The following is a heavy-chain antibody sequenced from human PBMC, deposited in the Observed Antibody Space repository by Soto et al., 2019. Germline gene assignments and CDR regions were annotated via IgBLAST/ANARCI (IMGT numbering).Heavy chain of an antibody. V-gene: IGHV3-30-3*01. CDR1: GFTFSSYA. J-gene: IGHJ6*02. CDR3: ARDYNRYYYYYGMDV. Sequence: QVQLVESGGGVVQPGRSLRLSCAASGFTFSSYAMHWVRQAPGKGLEWVAVISYDGSNKYYADSVKGRFTISRDNSKNTLYLQMNSLRAEDTAVYYCARDYNRYYYYYGMDVWGQGTTVTVSS. CDR2: ISYDGSNK. D-gene: IGHD1-20*01.